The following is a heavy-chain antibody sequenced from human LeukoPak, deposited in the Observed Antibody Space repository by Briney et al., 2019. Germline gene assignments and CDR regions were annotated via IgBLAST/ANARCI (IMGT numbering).Heavy chain of an antibody. CDR2: IYYNGST. V-gene: IGHV4-59*01. CDR1: GGSISSYY. Sequence: SETLSLTCTVSGGSISSYYWSWIRQPPGKGLEWIGYIYYNGSTNYNPSLKSRVTISVDTSKNQFSLKLSSVTAADTAAYYCARVYDSSGYPVDYWGQGTLVTVSS. CDR3: ARVYDSSGYPVDY. J-gene: IGHJ4*02. D-gene: IGHD3-22*01.